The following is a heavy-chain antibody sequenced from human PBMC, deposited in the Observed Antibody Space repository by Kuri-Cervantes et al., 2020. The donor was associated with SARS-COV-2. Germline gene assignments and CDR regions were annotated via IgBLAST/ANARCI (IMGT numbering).Heavy chain of an antibody. D-gene: IGHD4/OR15-4a*01. CDR3: ARRAKHWYFDL. V-gene: IGHV4-38-2*01. CDR2: IYHSGST. J-gene: IGHJ2*01. CDR1: GYSISSGYY. Sequence: GSLRLSCAVSGYSISSGYYWGWIRQPPGKGLEWIGSIYHSGSTYYNPSLKSRVIISVDTSKNQFSLKLSSVTAADTAVYYCARRAKHWYFDLWGRGTLVTVSS.